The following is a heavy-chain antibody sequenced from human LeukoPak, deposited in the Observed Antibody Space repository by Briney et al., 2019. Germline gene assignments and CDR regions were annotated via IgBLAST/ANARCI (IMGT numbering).Heavy chain of an antibody. J-gene: IGHJ5*02. D-gene: IGHD4-17*01. CDR2: ISGSGGST. V-gene: IGHV3-23*01. Sequence: PGESLRLSCAASGFTFSSYAMSWVRQAPGKGLEWVSGISGSGGSTYYADSVKGRFTISRDNSKNTLYLQMNSLRAEDTAVYYCAKDQGDYGDLYNWFDPWGQGTLVTVSS. CDR3: AKDQGDYGDLYNWFDP. CDR1: GFTFSSYA.